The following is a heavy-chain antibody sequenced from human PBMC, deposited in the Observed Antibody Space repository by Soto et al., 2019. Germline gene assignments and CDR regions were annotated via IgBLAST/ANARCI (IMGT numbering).Heavy chain of an antibody. Sequence: QVQLQESGPGLVKPSETLSLTCSVSGGSISNHYWSGIRQPPGKGLEWIGYIYYNGNTNYNTSLKSRVTMSVDTSRNQISLKLTTVAAAETAVYYCTRANWDSEYWGQGTLVTVSS. V-gene: IGHV4-59*11. CDR3: TRANWDSEY. J-gene: IGHJ4*02. D-gene: IGHD7-27*01. CDR1: GGSISNHY. CDR2: IYYNGNT.